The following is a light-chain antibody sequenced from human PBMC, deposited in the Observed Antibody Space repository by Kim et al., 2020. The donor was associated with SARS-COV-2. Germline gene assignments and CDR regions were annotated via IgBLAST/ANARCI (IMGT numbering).Light chain of an antibody. CDR3: SSYTSSSPVV. J-gene: IGLJ2*01. CDR2: DVS. Sequence: GQSITIACIGTSSDVGGYNYVSWYQQHPGKAPKLMIYDVSNRPSGVSNRFSGSKSGNTASLTISGLQAEDEADYYCSSYTSSSPVVFGGGTQLTVL. CDR1: SSDVGGYNY. V-gene: IGLV2-14*03.